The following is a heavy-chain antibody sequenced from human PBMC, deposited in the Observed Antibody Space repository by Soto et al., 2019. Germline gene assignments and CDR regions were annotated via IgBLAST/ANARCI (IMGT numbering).Heavy chain of an antibody. D-gene: IGHD3-10*01. V-gene: IGHV3-23*01. J-gene: IGHJ4*02. CDR1: GFSFSSYA. CDR2: ISGSGDRT. Sequence: PGGSLRLSCEVSGFSFSSYAMSWVRQAPGKGLEWVSVISGSGDRTLYADSVKGRFTISRDNSKHTVYLQMNSLRVEDTAVYYCTKEALGDHYCSISAHDYWGQGSLVTVSS. CDR3: TKEALGDHYCSISAHDY.